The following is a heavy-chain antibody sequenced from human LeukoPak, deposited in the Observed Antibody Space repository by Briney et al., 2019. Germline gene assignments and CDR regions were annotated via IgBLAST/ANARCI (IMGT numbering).Heavy chain of an antibody. J-gene: IGHJ6*02. CDR2: INAGNGNT. Sequence: ASVKVSCKASGGTFSSYAISWVRQAPGQRLEWMGWINAGNGNTKYSQKFQGRVTITRDTSASTAYMELSSLRSEDTAVYYCARVRDNYYGSGSYQPYGMDVWGQGTTVTVSS. D-gene: IGHD3-10*01. CDR1: GGTFSSYA. V-gene: IGHV1-3*01. CDR3: ARVRDNYYGSGSYQPYGMDV.